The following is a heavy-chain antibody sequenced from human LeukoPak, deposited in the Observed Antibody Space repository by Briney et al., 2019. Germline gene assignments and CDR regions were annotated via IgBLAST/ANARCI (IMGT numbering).Heavy chain of an antibody. CDR2: ISSSSSYI. CDR1: GFTFSSYS. CDR3: GRLRYCISTGCQITGAFDI. D-gene: IGHD2-2*01. V-gene: IGHV3-21*01. Sequence: GGSLRLSCAASGFTFSSYSMNWVRQAPGKGLEWVSSISSSSSYIYYADSVKGRFTISRDNAKNSLYLQMNSLRAEDTAVYYCGRLRYCISTGCQITGAFDIGAQGTMVIVSS. J-gene: IGHJ3*02.